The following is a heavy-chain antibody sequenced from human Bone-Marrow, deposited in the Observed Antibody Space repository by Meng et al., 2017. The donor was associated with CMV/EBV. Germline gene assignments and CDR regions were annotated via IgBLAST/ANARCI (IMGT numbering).Heavy chain of an antibody. J-gene: IGHJ4*02. Sequence: QVQLATSGAGVKDTGASVKVSCKASGYSFTSYGISWVRQAPGQGIEWMGWISAYNGNTNYEQKLQGRVTMTTDTSTSTAYMELRSLRSDDTAVYYCARDRAGGGYFDYWGQGTLVTVSS. CDR3: ARDRAGGGYFDY. CDR2: ISAYNGNT. V-gene: IGHV1-18*01. CDR1: GYSFTSYG. D-gene: IGHD3-10*01.